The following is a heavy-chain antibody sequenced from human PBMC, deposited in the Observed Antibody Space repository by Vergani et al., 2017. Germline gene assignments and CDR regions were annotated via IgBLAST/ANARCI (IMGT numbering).Heavy chain of an antibody. V-gene: IGHV7-4-1*02. J-gene: IGHJ6*02. Sequence: QVQLVQSGSELKKPGASVKVSCKASGYTFTSYAMNWARQAPGQGLEWMGWINTNTGNTTYAQGFTGRFVFSLDTSVSTAYLQISSLKAKDTAVYYCARGARVYYYYGMDVWGQGTTVTVSS. CDR2: INTNTGNT. CDR3: ARGARVYYYYGMDV. D-gene: IGHD3-3*01. CDR1: GYTFTSYA.